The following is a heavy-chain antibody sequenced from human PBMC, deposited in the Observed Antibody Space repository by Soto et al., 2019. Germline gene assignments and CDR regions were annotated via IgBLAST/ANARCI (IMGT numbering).Heavy chain of an antibody. CDR3: ARSPRWFGDGPYSFYATDV. J-gene: IGHJ6*02. CDR2: IYWDDDK. D-gene: IGHD3-10*01. V-gene: IGHV2-5*02. CDR1: GFSLSTTGVG. Sequence: SGPTLVNPTQTLTLTCTFSGFSLSTTGVGVGWIRQPPGKALEWLALIYWDDDKRYNPSLNSRLTITKDTSKNQVVLAMTNMDPVDTATYYCARSPRWFGDGPYSFYATDVWGQGTTVTVSS.